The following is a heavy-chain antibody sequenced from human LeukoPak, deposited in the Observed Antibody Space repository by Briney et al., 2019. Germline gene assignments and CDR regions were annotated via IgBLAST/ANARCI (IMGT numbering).Heavy chain of an antibody. CDR1: GFTFSSYS. CDR2: ISSSSSYI. CDR3: ARGGAAMVRVFVFDY. D-gene: IGHD5-18*01. J-gene: IGHJ4*02. V-gene: IGHV3-21*01. Sequence: GGSLRLSCAASGFTFSSYSMNWVRQAPGKGLEWVSSISSSSSYIYYADSVKGRFTISRDNAKNSLYLQMNSLRAEDTAVYYCARGGAAMVRVFVFDYWGQGTLATVSS.